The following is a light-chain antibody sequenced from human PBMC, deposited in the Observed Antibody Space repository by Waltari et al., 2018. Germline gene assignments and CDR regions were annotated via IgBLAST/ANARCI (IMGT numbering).Light chain of an antibody. Sequence: FMLTQPHSVSASPGKTVTISCTRSSGNIATNYVQWYQQRPGSAPTKVIYEDNQRPSGVPDRFAGSIDSSSNSASLIISGLKAEDEADYYCQSFDSSHVVFGGGTKLTVL. V-gene: IGLV6-57*03. J-gene: IGLJ2*01. CDR3: QSFDSSHVV. CDR2: EDN. CDR1: SGNIATNY.